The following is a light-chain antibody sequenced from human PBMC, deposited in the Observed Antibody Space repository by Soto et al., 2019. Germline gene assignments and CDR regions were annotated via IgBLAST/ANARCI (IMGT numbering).Light chain of an antibody. CDR3: NSFRVSHLYV. CDR2: EVT. J-gene: IGLJ1*01. CDR1: SSGVGGYNA. V-gene: IGLV2-14*01. Sequence: QSALSQPASVSGCPGQTITISCTRTSSGVGGYNAVSWYQHHPGKAPKLIIYEVTHRPTGGSDRFSASKSGNTASLTISGLRAEDEADYYCNSFRVSHLYVFGTGTKVTVL.